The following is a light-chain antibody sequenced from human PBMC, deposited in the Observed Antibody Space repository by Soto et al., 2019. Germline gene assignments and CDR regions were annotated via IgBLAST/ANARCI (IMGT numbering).Light chain of an antibody. J-gene: IGKJ1*01. CDR3: QQYGCSPRT. CDR2: GAS. Sequence: EIVLTQSPGTLSLSPGERATLSCRASQTVTSNYLAWYQQRPGQAPRLLIYGASNRATGIADRFSGSGSGTDCTLTISRLEPEDFAVYHCQQYGCSPRTFGQGTKVEIK. CDR1: QTVTSNY. V-gene: IGKV3-20*01.